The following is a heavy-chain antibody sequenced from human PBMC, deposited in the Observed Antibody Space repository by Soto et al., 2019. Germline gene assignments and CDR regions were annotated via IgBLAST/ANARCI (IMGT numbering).Heavy chain of an antibody. J-gene: IGHJ6*02. V-gene: IGHV4-59*08. CDR1: SGPTSSHN. CDR2: VYNTGGT. CDR3: VRQGIGPLHGLVDV. Sequence: QVQLQQSGPGLMKPSETLSLTCTVSSGPTSSHNWGWIRQPPGRGLEWIGYVYNTGGTSYNPTLRSRVTISADTSTKNISLTLSSVTAADTAVYYCVRQGIGPLHGLVDVWGQGTTVSVSS. D-gene: IGHD3-10*01.